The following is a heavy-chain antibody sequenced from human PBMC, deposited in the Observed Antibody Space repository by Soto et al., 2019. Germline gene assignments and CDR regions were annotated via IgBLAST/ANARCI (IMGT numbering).Heavy chain of an antibody. CDR2: ISGSGGST. CDR1: GFTFSSYA. J-gene: IGHJ6*03. Sequence: QLGGSLRLSCAASGFTFSSYAMSWVRQAPGKGLEWVSAISGSGGSTYYADSVKGRFTISRDNSKNTLYLQMNSLRAEDTAVYYCAKRRVARRGKEVYYYYYMDVWGKGTTVTVSS. V-gene: IGHV3-23*01. CDR3: AKRRVARRGKEVYYYYYMDV. D-gene: IGHD1-26*01.